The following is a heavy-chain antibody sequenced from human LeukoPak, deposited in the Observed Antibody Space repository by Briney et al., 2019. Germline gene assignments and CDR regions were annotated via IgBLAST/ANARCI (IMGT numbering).Heavy chain of an antibody. D-gene: IGHD3-10*01. V-gene: IGHV4-39*01. CDR1: GGSISSSSYY. J-gene: IGHJ4*02. CDR2: IYYSGST. Sequence: PSETLSLTCTVSGGSISSSSYYWGWIRQPPGKGLEWIGSIYYSGSTYYNPSLKSRVTISVDTSKSQFSLKLSSVTAADTAVYYCASSGYYGSGSTDYWGQGTLVTVSS. CDR3: ASSGYYGSGSTDY.